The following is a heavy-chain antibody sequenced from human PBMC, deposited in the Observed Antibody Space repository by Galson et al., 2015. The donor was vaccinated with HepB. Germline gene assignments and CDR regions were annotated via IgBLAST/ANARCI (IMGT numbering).Heavy chain of an antibody. D-gene: IGHD3-22*01. V-gene: IGHV3-48*01. J-gene: IGHJ4*02. Sequence: SLRLSCAASGFTFSSYSMNWVRQAPGKGLEWVSYISSSSSTIYYADSVKGRFTISRDNAKNSLYLQMSSLRAEDTAVYYCARDLGIMIVLWDHGGQGPLVPVSS. CDR1: GFTFSSYS. CDR3: ARDLGIMIVLWDH. CDR2: ISSSSSTI.